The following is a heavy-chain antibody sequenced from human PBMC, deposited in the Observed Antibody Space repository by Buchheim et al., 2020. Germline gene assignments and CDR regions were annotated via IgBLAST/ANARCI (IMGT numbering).Heavy chain of an antibody. V-gene: IGHV3-30*18. CDR1: GFTFSSYG. CDR2: ISYDGSNK. J-gene: IGHJ4*02. CDR3: AKDKGYSYGLDY. D-gene: IGHD5-18*01. Sequence: QVQLVESGGGVVQPGRSLRLSCAASGFTFSSYGMHWVRQAPGKGLEWVAVISYDGSNKYYADSVKGRFTISRDNSKNTLYLQMNSLRAEDTAVYYCAKDKGYSYGLDYWGQGTL.